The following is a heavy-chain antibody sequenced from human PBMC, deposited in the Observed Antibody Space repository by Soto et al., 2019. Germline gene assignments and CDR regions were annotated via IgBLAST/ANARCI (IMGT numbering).Heavy chain of an antibody. CDR3: ARVHHYYGSGSYYYYYYGMDV. V-gene: IGHV1-69*13. CDR1: GGTFSSYA. CDR2: IIPIFGTA. D-gene: IGHD3-10*01. J-gene: IGHJ6*02. Sequence: ASVKVSCKASGGTFSSYAISWVRQAPGQGLEWMGGIIPIFGTANYAQKFQGRVTITADESTSTAYMELSSLRSEDTAVYYCARVHHYYGSGSYYYYYYGMDVWGQGTTVTVSS.